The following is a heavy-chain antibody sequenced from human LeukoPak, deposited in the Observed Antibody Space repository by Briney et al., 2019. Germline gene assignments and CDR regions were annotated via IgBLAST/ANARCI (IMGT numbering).Heavy chain of an antibody. V-gene: IGHV3-23*01. CDR3: AKGGRYDSSGYYFDY. Sequence: GGSLRLSCAASGFTFSSYVMSWVRQAPGKGLEWVSAISGSGGSTYYADSVKGRFTISRDNSKNTLYLQMNSLRAEDTAVYYCAKGGRYDSSGYYFDYWGQGTLVTVSS. CDR1: GFTFSSYV. J-gene: IGHJ4*02. D-gene: IGHD3-22*01. CDR2: ISGSGGST.